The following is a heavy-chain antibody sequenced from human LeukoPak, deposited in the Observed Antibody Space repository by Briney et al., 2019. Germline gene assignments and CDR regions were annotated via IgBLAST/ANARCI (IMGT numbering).Heavy chain of an antibody. V-gene: IGHV4-61*02. Sequence: SETLSLTCTVFGGSISSGSYYWSWIRPPAGKGLEWIGSIYTSGSTNYNPSLKSRVTISVDTSKNQFSLKLSSVTAADTAVYYCARARITIFGVAFFDPWGQGTLVTVSS. CDR3: ARARITIFGVAFFDP. CDR1: GGSISSGSYY. D-gene: IGHD3-3*01. CDR2: IYTSGST. J-gene: IGHJ5*02.